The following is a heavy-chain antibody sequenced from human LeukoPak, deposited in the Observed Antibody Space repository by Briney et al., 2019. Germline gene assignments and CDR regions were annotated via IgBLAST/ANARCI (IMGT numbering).Heavy chain of an antibody. CDR3: AKFEGATIPGWFNDY. CDR1: GFTFSSYA. CDR2: ISGSGGST. V-gene: IGHV3-23*01. D-gene: IGHD6-19*01. J-gene: IGHJ4*02. Sequence: GGSLRLSCAASGFTFSSYAMSWVRQAPGKGLEWVSAISGSGGSTYYADSVKGRFTISRDNSKNTLYLQMNSLRTEDTAVYFCAKFEGATIPGWFNDYWGQGILVTVSS.